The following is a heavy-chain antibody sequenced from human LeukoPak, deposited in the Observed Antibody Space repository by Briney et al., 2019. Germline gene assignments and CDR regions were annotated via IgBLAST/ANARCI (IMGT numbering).Heavy chain of an antibody. J-gene: IGHJ6*03. CDR2: IYSGGST. D-gene: IGHD6-6*01. Sequence: QTGGSLRLSCAASGFTVSSNYMSWVRQAPGKGLEWVSVIYSGGSTYYADSVKGRFTISRDNSKNTVYLQMNSLRAEDTAVYYCAKYASHYYTYYYIDVWGKGTTVTVSS. CDR1: GFTVSSNY. V-gene: IGHV3-66*01. CDR3: AKYASHYYTYYYIDV.